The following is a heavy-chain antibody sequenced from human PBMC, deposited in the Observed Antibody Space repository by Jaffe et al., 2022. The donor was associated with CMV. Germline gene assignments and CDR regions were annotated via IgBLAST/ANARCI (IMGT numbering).Heavy chain of an antibody. CDR2: IFPVFGST. J-gene: IGHJ2*01. CDR3: AREGGSSSSGYRHFDL. CDR1: GDKFRTTV. V-gene: IGHV1-69*01. Sequence: QVQLAQSGAEVKKPGSSVKVSCKSSGDKFRTTVISWVRQAPGQGLEWMGGIFPVFGSTNYAQKFQDRVTITADESTKTVYMEVSSLNSEDTAVYYCAREGGSSSSGYRHFDLWGPGTLVTVSS. D-gene: IGHD6-6*01.